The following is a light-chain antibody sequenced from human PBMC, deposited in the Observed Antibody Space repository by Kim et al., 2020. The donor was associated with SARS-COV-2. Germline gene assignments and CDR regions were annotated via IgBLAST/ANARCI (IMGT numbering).Light chain of an antibody. J-gene: IGLJ2*01. CDR3: GTWDSSLSAVV. CDR2: DNN. V-gene: IGLV1-51*01. Sequence: GRKVARSCPESSSNMGNNYVSWYQQPPGTAPKLLIYDNNKRPSGIPDRFSGSKSGTSATLGITGLQTGDEADYYCGTWDSSLSAVVFGGGTQLTVL. CDR1: SSNMGNNY.